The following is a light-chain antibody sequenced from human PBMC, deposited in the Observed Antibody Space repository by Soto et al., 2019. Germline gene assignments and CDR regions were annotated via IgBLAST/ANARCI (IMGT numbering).Light chain of an antibody. J-gene: IGLJ1*01. CDR1: SGYSNYK. V-gene: IGLV9-49*01. CDR3: GADHGSGSNFVYV. CDR2: VGTGGSVG. Sequence: QPVLTQPPSASASLGASVTLTCTLSSGYSNYKVDWYQQRPGKGPRFVMRVGTGGSVGSKGDGIPDRFSVLGSGLNRYLTIKNIQEEDERYYHCGADHGSGSNFVYVFGTGTKLTVL.